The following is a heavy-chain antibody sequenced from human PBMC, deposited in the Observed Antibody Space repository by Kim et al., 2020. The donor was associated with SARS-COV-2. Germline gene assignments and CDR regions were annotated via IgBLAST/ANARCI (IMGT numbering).Heavy chain of an antibody. CDR1: GDSVSSNSAA. CDR2: TYYRSKWYN. V-gene: IGHV6-1*01. D-gene: IGHD6-6*01. J-gene: IGHJ4*02. Sequence: SQTLSLTCAISGDSVSSNSAAWNWIRQSPSRGLEWLGRTYYRSKWYNDYAVSMKSRITINPDTSKNQFSLQLNSVTPEDTAVYYCARDRRWSSSSSGPFDYWGQGTLVTVSS. CDR3: ARDRRWSSSSSGPFDY.